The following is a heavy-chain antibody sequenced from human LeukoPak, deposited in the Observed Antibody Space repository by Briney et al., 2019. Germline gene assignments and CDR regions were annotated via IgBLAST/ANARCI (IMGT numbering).Heavy chain of an antibody. CDR1: GGSISSSSYY. CDR3: ASRYYDFWSGSTGTMDV. CDR2: INHSGST. D-gene: IGHD3-3*01. Sequence: PSETLSLTCTVSGGSISSSSYYWGWIRQPPGKGLEWIGEINHSGSTNYNPSLKSRVTISVDTSKNQFSLKLSSVTAADTAVYYCASRYYDFWSGSTGTMDVWGKGTTVTVSS. V-gene: IGHV4-39*07. J-gene: IGHJ6*03.